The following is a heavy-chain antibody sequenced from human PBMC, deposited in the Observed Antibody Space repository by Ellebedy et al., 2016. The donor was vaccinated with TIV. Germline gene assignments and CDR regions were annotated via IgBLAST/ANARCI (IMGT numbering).Heavy chain of an antibody. J-gene: IGHJ5*01. CDR3: ASVPSAGADF. Sequence: ASVKVSCKASGYTFTKYYFHCIRQAPGQGLEWMGVLDVRVGSTVYAQKVQGRVTMTRDTSTRTVYMELTSLRPDDTAVYYCASVPSAGADFWGQGTLVTVSS. CDR2: LDVRVGST. D-gene: IGHD4-17*01. V-gene: IGHV1-46*01. CDR1: GYTFTKYY.